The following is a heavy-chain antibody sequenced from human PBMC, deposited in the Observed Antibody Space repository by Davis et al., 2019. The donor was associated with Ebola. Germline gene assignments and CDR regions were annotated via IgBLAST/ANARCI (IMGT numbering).Heavy chain of an antibody. CDR2: ISYDGSNK. V-gene: IGHV3-30-3*01. Sequence: PGGSLRLSCAASGFTFSSYAMHWVRQAPGKGLEWVAVISYDGSNKYYADSVKGRFTISRDNSKNTLYLQMNSLRAEGTAVYYCARGEGPYYYYYGMDVWGQGTTVTVSS. J-gene: IGHJ6*02. CDR3: ARGEGPYYYYYGMDV. CDR1: GFTFSSYA.